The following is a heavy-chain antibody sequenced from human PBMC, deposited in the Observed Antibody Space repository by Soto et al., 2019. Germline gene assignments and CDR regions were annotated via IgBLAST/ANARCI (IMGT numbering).Heavy chain of an antibody. J-gene: IGHJ6*02. CDR3: ARVVYYYYGMDV. V-gene: IGHV1-69*13. CDR2: IIPIFGTA. CDR1: GGTFSSYA. Sequence: GASVKVSCKASGGTFSSYAISWVRQAPGQGLEWMGGIIPIFGTANYAQKFQGRVTITADESTSTAYMELSSLRSEDTAVYYCARVVYYYYGMDVWGQGTTVTVSS.